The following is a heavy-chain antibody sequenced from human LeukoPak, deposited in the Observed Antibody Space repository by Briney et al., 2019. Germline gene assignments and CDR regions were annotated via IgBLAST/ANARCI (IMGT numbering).Heavy chain of an antibody. V-gene: IGHV4-59*01. D-gene: IGHD3-10*01. CDR2: IYYSGST. CDR1: GGSISSYY. Sequence: SETLSLTCTVSGGSISSYYWSWIRQPPGKGLEWIGYIYYSGSTNYNPSLKSRVTISVDTSKNQFSLKLSSVTAADTAVYYCARVPYVSGSYYPYYMDVWGRGTTVTVSS. CDR3: ARVPYVSGSYYPYYMDV. J-gene: IGHJ6*03.